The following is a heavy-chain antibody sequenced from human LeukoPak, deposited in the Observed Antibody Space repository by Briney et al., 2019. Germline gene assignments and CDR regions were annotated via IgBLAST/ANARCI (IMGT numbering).Heavy chain of an antibody. CDR1: GGSISSYY. J-gene: IGHJ5*02. CDR3: AREGTSGTHLNWFDP. D-gene: IGHD1-1*01. Sequence: SETLSLTCTVSGGSISSYYWSWIRQPPGKGLEWIGHIYGSGSTNFNPSLKSRVTLSVDTSKNQFSLKLSSVTAADTAVYYCAREGTSGTHLNWFDPWGQGTLVTVSS. V-gene: IGHV4-59*01. CDR2: IYGSGST.